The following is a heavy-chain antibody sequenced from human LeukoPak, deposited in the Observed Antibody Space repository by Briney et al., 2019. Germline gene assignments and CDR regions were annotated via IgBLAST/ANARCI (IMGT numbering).Heavy chain of an antibody. D-gene: IGHD3-3*01. Sequence: PGWSLRLSCAASGFIFDNYGMSWVRQVPGKGVEWVSSSNGNGGSTAYVDSVKGRFIISRDNAKNSLYLQMNSLRAEDTAFYYCVRHDFWSGFKGGDYWGQGTLVTVSS. J-gene: IGHJ4*02. CDR1: GFIFDNYG. CDR2: SNGNGGST. CDR3: VRHDFWSGFKGGDY. V-gene: IGHV3-20*04.